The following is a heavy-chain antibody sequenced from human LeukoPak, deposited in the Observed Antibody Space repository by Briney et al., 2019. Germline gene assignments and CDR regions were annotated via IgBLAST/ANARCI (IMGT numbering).Heavy chain of an antibody. V-gene: IGHV1-18*04. Sequence: AASVKVSCKASGYTFTGYYMHWVRQAPGQGLEWMGWISAYNGNTNYAQKLQGRVTMTTDTSTSTAYMELRSLRSDDTAVYYCARDHDWNYVVWGYYYYMDVWGKGTTVTVSS. D-gene: IGHD1-7*01. CDR3: ARDHDWNYVVWGYYYYMDV. CDR1: GYTFTGYY. J-gene: IGHJ6*03. CDR2: ISAYNGNT.